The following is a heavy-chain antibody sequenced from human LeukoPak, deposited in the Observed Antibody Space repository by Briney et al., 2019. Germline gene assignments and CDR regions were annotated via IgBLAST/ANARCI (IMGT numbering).Heavy chain of an antibody. V-gene: IGHV4-34*01. CDR3: ARWRIAGYCSSTSCYRYYYYGMDV. CDR2: INHSGST. D-gene: IGHD2-2*01. CDR1: GGSFSGYY. J-gene: IGHJ6*04. Sequence: SETLSLTCAVYGGSFSGYYWSWIRQPPGKGLEWIGEINHSGSTNYNPSLKSRVTISVDTSKNQFSLKLSSVTAADTAVYYCARWRIAGYCSSTSCYRYYYYGMDVWGKGTTVTVSS.